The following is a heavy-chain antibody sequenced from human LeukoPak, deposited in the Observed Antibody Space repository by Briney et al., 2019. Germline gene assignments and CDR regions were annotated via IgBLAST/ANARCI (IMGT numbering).Heavy chain of an antibody. CDR2: MNPNSGNT. Sequence: GASVKVSCKASGYTFTSYDINWVRQATGQGLEWMGWMNPNSGNTGYAQKFQGRVTITRNTSISTAYMELSSLRSEDTAVYYCARGRITMVRGVITPMPRYYYMDVWGKGTTVTVSS. J-gene: IGHJ6*03. CDR3: ARGRITMVRGVITPMPRYYYMDV. CDR1: GYTFTSYD. V-gene: IGHV1-8*03. D-gene: IGHD3-10*01.